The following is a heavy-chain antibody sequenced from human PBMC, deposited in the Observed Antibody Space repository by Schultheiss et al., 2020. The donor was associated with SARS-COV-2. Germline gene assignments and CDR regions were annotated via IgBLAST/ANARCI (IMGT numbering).Heavy chain of an antibody. D-gene: IGHD1-1*01. Sequence: GGSLRLSCAASGISITDHYMDWVRQAPGKGLEWVGRNRKNGNNYITEKGASVNAALTISRDVSRNSVYLEMNSLKIEDTAVYYCTRDPNDLAYFSPSLQEGYYFDYWGQGTLVTVSS. CDR1: GISITDHY. CDR3: TRDPNDLAYFSPSLQEGYYFDY. J-gene: IGHJ4*02. CDR2: NRKNGNNYIT. V-gene: IGHV3-72*01.